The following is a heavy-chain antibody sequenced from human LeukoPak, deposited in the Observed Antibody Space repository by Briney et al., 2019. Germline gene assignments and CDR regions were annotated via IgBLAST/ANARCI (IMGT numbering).Heavy chain of an antibody. D-gene: IGHD3-10*01. V-gene: IGHV4-4*07. CDR3: ARGHYGSGNYYNLDY. J-gene: IGHJ4*02. CDR2: IYTSGST. Sequence: SETLSLTCTVSGGSISSYCWSWIRQPAGKGLEWIGRIYTSGSTNYNPSLKSRVTMSVDTSKNQFSLKLSSVTAADTAVYYCARGHYGSGNYYNLDYWGQGTLVTVSS. CDR1: GGSISSYC.